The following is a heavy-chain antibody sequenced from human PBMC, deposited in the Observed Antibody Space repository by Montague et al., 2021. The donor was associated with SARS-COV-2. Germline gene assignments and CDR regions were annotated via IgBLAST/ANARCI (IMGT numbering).Heavy chain of an antibody. CDR2: IYYTGST. Sequence: SETLSLTCTVSGGSISSSSYYWGWIRQPPGKGLGWIGSIYYTGSTYYNPSLKSRVTISVDTPKNQFSLKLSSVTAADTAVYYCARDTRIAMLVVVTRYGLDVWGQGTTVTVSS. CDR3: ARDTRIAMLVVVTRYGLDV. CDR1: GGSISSSSYY. V-gene: IGHV4-39*07. J-gene: IGHJ6*02. D-gene: IGHD3-22*01.